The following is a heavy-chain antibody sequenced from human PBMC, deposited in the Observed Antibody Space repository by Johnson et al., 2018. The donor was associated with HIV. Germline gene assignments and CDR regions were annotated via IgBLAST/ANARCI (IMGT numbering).Heavy chain of an antibody. Sequence: QVQLVESGGGVVRPGESLRLSCVASGFTFSNAWMHWVRQAPGKGLEWVAVISYDGINKYYAESVKGRFTISRDISKDTLYLQMNSLRAEDTAVYYCARDPYGSGPYVAFDIWGQGTMVTVSS. CDR2: ISYDGINK. CDR3: ARDPYGSGPYVAFDI. J-gene: IGHJ3*02. CDR1: GFTFSNAW. V-gene: IGHV3-30*03. D-gene: IGHD3-10*01.